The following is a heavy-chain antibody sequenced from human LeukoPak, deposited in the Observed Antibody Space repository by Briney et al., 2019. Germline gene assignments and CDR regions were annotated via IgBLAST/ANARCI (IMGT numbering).Heavy chain of an antibody. V-gene: IGHV3-30*18. CDR3: AKEIKAAIVESGMDV. J-gene: IGHJ6*02. CDR2: ISYDGSNK. Sequence: GGSLRLSCAASGFTFSNYRMNWVRQAPGKGMEWVAAISYDGSNKYYADSVKGRFTISRDNSKNTLYLQMNSLRVEDTAVYYCAKEIKAAIVESGMDVWGQGTTVTVSS. D-gene: IGHD2-2*01. CDR1: GFTFSNYR.